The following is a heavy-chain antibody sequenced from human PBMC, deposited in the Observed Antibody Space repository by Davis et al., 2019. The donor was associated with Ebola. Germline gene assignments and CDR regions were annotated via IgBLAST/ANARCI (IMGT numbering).Heavy chain of an antibody. CDR3: ARAPYYYDVSGFYVDY. D-gene: IGHD3-22*01. V-gene: IGHV5-51*01. J-gene: IGHJ4*02. CDR1: GYTFTIYW. Sequence: GESLKISCQTSGYTFTIYWIAWVRQMPGKGLEWMGIIYPDDSETRYSPSFQGQVTFSVDKSISTAYLQWSSLKASDTATYYCARAPYYYDVSGFYVDYWGQGTLVTVSS. CDR2: IYPDDSET.